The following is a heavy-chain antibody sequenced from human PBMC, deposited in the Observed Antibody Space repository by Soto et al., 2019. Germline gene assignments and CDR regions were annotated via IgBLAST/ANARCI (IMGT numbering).Heavy chain of an antibody. CDR3: ARDGDSGSHFSY. Sequence: QVQLVQSGAEVKKPGSSVKVSCKASGGTFSSYTISWVRQAPGQGLEWMGRIIPILGIANYAQKFQGRVTITANKSTSTAYMELSSLRSEDTAVYYCARDGDSGSHFSYWGQGTLVTVSS. CDR2: IIPILGIA. CDR1: GGTFSSYT. D-gene: IGHD1-26*01. J-gene: IGHJ4*02. V-gene: IGHV1-69*08.